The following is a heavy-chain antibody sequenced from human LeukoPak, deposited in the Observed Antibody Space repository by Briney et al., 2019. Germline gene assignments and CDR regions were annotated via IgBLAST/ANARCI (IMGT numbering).Heavy chain of an antibody. CDR3: ARVVAKDYDSSGYYPIY. CDR1: GFTFSSYS. J-gene: IGHJ4*02. Sequence: GGALRLSCAASGFTFSSYSMNCVRQAPGKGLEWVSSIISISSYIYYADSVKGRFTISRDNATNSLYLQMNSLRAEDTAVYYCARVVAKDYDSSGYYPIYWGQGTLVTVSS. V-gene: IGHV3-21*01. D-gene: IGHD3-22*01. CDR2: IISISSYI.